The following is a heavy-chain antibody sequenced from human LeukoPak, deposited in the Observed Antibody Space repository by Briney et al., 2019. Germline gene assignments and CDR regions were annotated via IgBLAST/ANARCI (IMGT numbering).Heavy chain of an antibody. Sequence: ASVKVSCKASGYTFTIYYIHWVRQAPGQGLGWMGMINPSGGSATYAQKFQGRVTMTRDTSTSTVYMELSSLRSEDTAVYYCARARDTGDYWGQGTLVTVSS. CDR3: ARARDTGDY. D-gene: IGHD3-16*02. V-gene: IGHV1-46*01. CDR1: GYTFTIYY. J-gene: IGHJ4*02. CDR2: INPSGGSA.